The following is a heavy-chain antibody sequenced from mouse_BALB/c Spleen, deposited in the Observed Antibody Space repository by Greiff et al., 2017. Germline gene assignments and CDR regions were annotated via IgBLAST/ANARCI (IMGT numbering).Heavy chain of an antibody. Sequence: EVKLVESGGGLVQPGGSRKLSCAASGFTFSSFGMHWVRQAPEKGLEWVAYISSGSSTIYYADTVKGRFTISRDNPKNTLFLQMTSLRSEDTAMYYCARRDYGSSFDDWGEGTTLTVSS. J-gene: IGHJ2*01. CDR1: GFTFSSFG. V-gene: IGHV5-17*02. D-gene: IGHD1-1*01. CDR2: ISSGSSTI. CDR3: ARRDYGSSFDD.